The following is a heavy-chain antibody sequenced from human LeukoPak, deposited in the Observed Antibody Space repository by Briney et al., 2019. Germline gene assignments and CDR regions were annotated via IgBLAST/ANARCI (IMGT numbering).Heavy chain of an antibody. CDR1: GFTFSSYG. V-gene: IGHV3-7*03. D-gene: IGHD6-13*01. J-gene: IGHJ6*02. CDR3: ALNFGYSKYYGMDV. CDR2: IKQDGSEK. Sequence: GGSLRLSCAASGFTFSSYGMSWVRQAPGKGLEWVANIKQDGSEKYYVDSVKGRFTISRDNAKNSLYLQMNSLRAEDTAVYYCALNFGYSKYYGMDVWGQGTTVTVSS.